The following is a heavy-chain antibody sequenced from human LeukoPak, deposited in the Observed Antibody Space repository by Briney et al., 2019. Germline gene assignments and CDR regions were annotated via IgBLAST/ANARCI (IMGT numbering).Heavy chain of an antibody. CDR2: INHSGST. Sequence: SETLSLTCAVYGGSFSGYYCSWIRQPPGKGLEWIGEINHSGSTNYNPSLKSRVTISVDTSKNQFSLKLSSVTAADTAVYYCARDSTVTTEYYFDYWGQGTLVTVSS. CDR3: ARDSTVTTEYYFDY. J-gene: IGHJ4*02. D-gene: IGHD4-17*01. CDR1: GGSFSGYY. V-gene: IGHV4-34*01.